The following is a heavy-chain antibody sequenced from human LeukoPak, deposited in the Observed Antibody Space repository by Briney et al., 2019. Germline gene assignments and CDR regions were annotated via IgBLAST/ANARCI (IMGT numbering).Heavy chain of an antibody. V-gene: IGHV4-61*10. J-gene: IGHJ4*02. D-gene: IGHD3-16*01. CDR3: AAVQGPGESFDY. Sequence: SETLSLTCTVSGGSISSGSYYWSWIRQPAGKGLEWIAYVHYSGSTNYNPSLKSRVTISVDTSKNQFSLKLSSVTAADTAVYYCAAVQGPGESFDYWGQGALVTVSS. CDR1: GGSISSGSYY. CDR2: VHYSGST.